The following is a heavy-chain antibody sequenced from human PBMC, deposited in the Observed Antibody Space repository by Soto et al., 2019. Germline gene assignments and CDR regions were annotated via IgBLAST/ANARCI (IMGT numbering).Heavy chain of an antibody. V-gene: IGHV5-51*01. Sequence: RXDSLTISCKASGYSFSFYWIGLVGQMPGKGLEWMAIMYPDDSDIRYSPSFEAHVTISADKSTSTAFLQWSSLKASDTAMYYCATAYVYDFENSNYYRDAFDIWGQGTLVTVSS. D-gene: IGHD3-22*01. CDR1: GYSFSFYW. J-gene: IGHJ3*02. CDR2: MYPDDSDI. CDR3: ATAYVYDFENSNYYRDAFDI.